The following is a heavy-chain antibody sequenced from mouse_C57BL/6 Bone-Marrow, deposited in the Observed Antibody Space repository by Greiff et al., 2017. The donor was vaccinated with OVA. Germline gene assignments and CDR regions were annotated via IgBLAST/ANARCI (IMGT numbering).Heavy chain of an antibody. CDR3: GGGSRWFAY. CDR2: IDPSDSYT. Sequence: VQLQQPGAELVRPGTSVKLSCKASGYTFTSYWMHWVKQRPGQGLEWIGVIDPSDSYTNYNQKFKGKATLTVDTSSSTAYMQLSSLTSEDSAVYYWGGGSRWFAYWGQGTLVTVSA. CDR1: GYTFTSYW. J-gene: IGHJ3*01. D-gene: IGHD1-1*01. V-gene: IGHV1-59*01.